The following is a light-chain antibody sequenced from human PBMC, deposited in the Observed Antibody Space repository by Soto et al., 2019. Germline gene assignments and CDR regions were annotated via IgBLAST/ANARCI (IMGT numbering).Light chain of an antibody. J-gene: IGKJ2*03. Sequence: DIVLTQSPLSLPVTPGEAASISCRSSQSLLDSNGYNYLDWYVQKPGQSSQLLIYMRSNRSSGVPDRFSGSGSGTDFTLNISRVEAEDVGVYYSMQSLETSYSFGRGTKRELK. CDR1: QSLLDSNGYNY. CDR3: MQSLETSYS. V-gene: IGKV2-28*01. CDR2: MRS.